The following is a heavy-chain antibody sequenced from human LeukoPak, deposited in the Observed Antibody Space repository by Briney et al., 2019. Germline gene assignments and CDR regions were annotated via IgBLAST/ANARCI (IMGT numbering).Heavy chain of an antibody. CDR2: INPSGGSI. V-gene: IGHV1-46*01. CDR1: GYTFTSYY. D-gene: IGHD3-3*01. CDR3: ARDGGSPGDYYDFWSGYGFDY. J-gene: IGHJ4*02. Sequence: GASVKVSCKASGYTFTSYYMHWVRQAPGQGLEWMGIINPSGGSISYAQKFQGRVTMTRDTSTSTVYMELSSLRSEDTAVYYCARDGGSPGDYYDFWSGYGFDYWGQGTLVTVSS.